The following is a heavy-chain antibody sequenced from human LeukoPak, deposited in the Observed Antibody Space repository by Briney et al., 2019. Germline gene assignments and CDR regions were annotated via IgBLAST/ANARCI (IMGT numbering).Heavy chain of an antibody. CDR1: GFTFSTYW. Sequence: GGSLRLSCAASGFTFSTYWMTWVRQAPGEGLEWGANINQDGTEKNYVDSVKGRFTISRDNAKTSLYLQMNSLRAEDTAVYYCARNMGDYWGQGTLLTVSS. V-gene: IGHV3-7*04. CDR2: INQDGTEK. J-gene: IGHJ4*02. CDR3: ARNMGDY. D-gene: IGHD2/OR15-2a*01.